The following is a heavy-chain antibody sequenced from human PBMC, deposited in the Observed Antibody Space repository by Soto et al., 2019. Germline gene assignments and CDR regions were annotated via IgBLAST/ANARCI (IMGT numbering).Heavy chain of an antibody. CDR3: ASHVAAAGTGYFQH. CDR1: GYTFSNFA. J-gene: IGHJ1*01. D-gene: IGHD6-13*01. V-gene: IGHV5-10-1*01. Sequence: KVSCKASGYTFSNFAMHWVRQMPGKGLEWMGRIDPSDSYTNYSPSFQGHVTISADKSISTAYLQWSSLKASDTAMYYCASHVAAAGTGYFQHWGQGTLVTVSS. CDR2: IDPSDSYT.